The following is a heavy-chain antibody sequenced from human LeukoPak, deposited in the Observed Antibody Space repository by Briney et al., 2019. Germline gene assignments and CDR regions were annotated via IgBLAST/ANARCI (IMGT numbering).Heavy chain of an antibody. CDR2: IYYSGGT. Sequence: SETLSLTCTVSGGSISSSSYYWGWIRQPPGKGLEWIGSIYYSGGTYYNPSLKSRVTISVDTSKNQFSLKLSSVTAADTAVYYCARLGCSGGSCLDYWGQGTLVTVSS. D-gene: IGHD2-15*01. CDR1: GGSISSSSYY. CDR3: ARLGCSGGSCLDY. V-gene: IGHV4-39*01. J-gene: IGHJ4*02.